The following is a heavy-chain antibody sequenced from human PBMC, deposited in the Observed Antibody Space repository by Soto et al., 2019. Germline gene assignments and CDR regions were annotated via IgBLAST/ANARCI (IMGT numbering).Heavy chain of an antibody. CDR1: GYTFTSYG. V-gene: IGHV1-18*01. Sequence: VKVSCKASGYTFTSYGISWVRQAPGQGLEWMGWISAYNGNTNYAQKLQGRVTMTTDTSTSTAYMELRSLRSDDTAVYYCARILRMITFGGVDKHGMDVWGQGTTVTVAS. J-gene: IGHJ6*02. CDR2: ISAYNGNT. CDR3: ARILRMITFGGVDKHGMDV. D-gene: IGHD3-16*01.